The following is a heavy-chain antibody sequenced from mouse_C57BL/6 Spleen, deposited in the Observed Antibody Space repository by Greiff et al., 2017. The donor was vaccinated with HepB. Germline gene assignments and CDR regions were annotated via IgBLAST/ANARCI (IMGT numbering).Heavy chain of an antibody. D-gene: IGHD1-1*01. V-gene: IGHV1-62-2*01. CDR1: GYTFTEYT. CDR3: ARHEDPGSSPPYYAMDY. CDR2: FYPGSGSI. J-gene: IGHJ4*01. Sequence: QVQLQQSGAELVKPGASVKLSCKASGYTFTEYTIHWVKQRSGQGLEWIGWFYPGSGSIKYNEKFKDKATLTADKSSSTVYMELSRLTSEDSAVYFCARHEDPGSSPPYYAMDYWGQGTSVTVSS.